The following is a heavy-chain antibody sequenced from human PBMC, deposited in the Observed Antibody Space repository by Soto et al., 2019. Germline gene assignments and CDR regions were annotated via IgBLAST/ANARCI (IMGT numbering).Heavy chain of an antibody. CDR2: IIPISETT. CDR1: GGTFSSYA. Sequence: QVQLVQSGAEVKKPGSSVKVSCKASGGTFSSYAISWVRQAPGQGLEWMGGIIPISETTNYAHKFQGRVTITADESKSTAYMELSSLRSEDTAVYYCARSQGSSTSLEIYYYYYYGMDVWGQGTTVTVSS. V-gene: IGHV1-69*01. J-gene: IGHJ6*02. CDR3: ARSQGSSTSLEIYYYYYYGMDV. D-gene: IGHD2-2*01.